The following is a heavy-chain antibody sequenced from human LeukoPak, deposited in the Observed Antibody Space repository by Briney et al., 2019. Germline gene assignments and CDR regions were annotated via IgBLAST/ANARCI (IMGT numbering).Heavy chain of an antibody. CDR3: ARNTDDLGIRRDAFDI. CDR1: GFTFSSYG. J-gene: IGHJ3*02. V-gene: IGHV3-33*01. CDR2: IWYDGSNK. Sequence: GRSLRLSCAASGFTFSSYGMHWVRQVPGKGLEWVAVIWYDGSNKYYADSVKGRFTISRDNSKNTLYLQMNSLGAEDTAVYYCARNTDDLGIRRDAFDIWGQGTMVTVSS. D-gene: IGHD7-27*01.